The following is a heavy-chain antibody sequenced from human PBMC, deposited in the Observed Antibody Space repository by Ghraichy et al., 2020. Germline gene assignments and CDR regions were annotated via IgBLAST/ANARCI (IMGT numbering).Heavy chain of an antibody. D-gene: IGHD3-3*01. CDR2: ISSTSSSI. V-gene: IGHV3-48*02. CDR1: GFTFSSYG. CDR3: VTATYYDFWGGFQGFARDV. Sequence: GGTLRLSCAASGFTFSSYGMNWVRQAPGKGLEWVSYISSTSSSIYYADSVKGRFTMSRDNAKKSLYLQMNSLRDEDTAVYYCVTATYYDFWGGFQGFARDVWGQGTTVTVSS. J-gene: IGHJ6*01.